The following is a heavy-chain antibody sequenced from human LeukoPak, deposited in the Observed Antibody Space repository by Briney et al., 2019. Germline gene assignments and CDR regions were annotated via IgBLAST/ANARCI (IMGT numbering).Heavy chain of an antibody. V-gene: IGHV3-23*01. CDR3: AKDRNLELRYFDWFFDY. Sequence: GGSLRLSCAASGFTFSSYAMSWVRQAPGKGLEWDSAISGSGGSTYYADSVKGRFTISRDNSKNTLYLQMNSLRAEDTAVYYCAKDRNLELRYFDWFFDYWGQGTLVTVSS. CDR1: GFTFSSYA. J-gene: IGHJ4*02. CDR2: ISGSGGST. D-gene: IGHD3-9*01.